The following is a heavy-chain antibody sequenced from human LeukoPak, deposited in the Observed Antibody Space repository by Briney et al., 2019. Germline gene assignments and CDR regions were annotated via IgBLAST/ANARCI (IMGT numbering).Heavy chain of an antibody. J-gene: IGHJ6*03. V-gene: IGHV3-20*04. CDR1: GFTFDGYG. Sequence: GGSLRLSCAASGFTFDGYGMSWVRQAPGKGLEWVSGINWNGGSTGYADSVKGRFTISRDNAKNSLYLQMNSLRAEDTALYYCAREDIAAAVSDYYKDVWGKGTTVTVSS. D-gene: IGHD6-13*01. CDR3: AREDIAAAVSDYYKDV. CDR2: INWNGGST.